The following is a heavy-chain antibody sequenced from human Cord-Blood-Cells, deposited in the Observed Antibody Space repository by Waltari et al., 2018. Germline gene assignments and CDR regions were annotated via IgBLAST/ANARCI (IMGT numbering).Heavy chain of an antibody. J-gene: IGHJ4*02. D-gene: IGHD3-10*01. CDR3: ARHWVWFGELLYFDY. Sequence: QLQLQESGPGLVKPSETLSLTCTVSGGSISSSSYYWGWIRQPPGKGREWIGSIYYSGTTYYNPSLKSRVTISVDTSKNQFSLKLSSVTAADTAVYYCARHWVWFGELLYFDYWGQGTLVTVSS. CDR2: IYYSGTT. CDR1: GGSISSSSYY. V-gene: IGHV4-39*01.